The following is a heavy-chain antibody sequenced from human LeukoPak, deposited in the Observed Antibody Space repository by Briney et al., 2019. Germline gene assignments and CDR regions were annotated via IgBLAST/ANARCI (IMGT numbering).Heavy chain of an antibody. CDR2: IIPIFGTA. Sequence: ASVKVSCKASGGTFSSYAISWVRQAPGQGLEWMGGIIPIFGTANYAQKFQGRVTITADGSTSTAYMELRSLRSDDTAVYYCAREYYDYVWGSYRGYYFDYWGQGTLVTVSS. J-gene: IGHJ4*02. D-gene: IGHD3-16*02. CDR1: GGTFSSYA. CDR3: AREYYDYVWGSYRGYYFDY. V-gene: IGHV1-69*13.